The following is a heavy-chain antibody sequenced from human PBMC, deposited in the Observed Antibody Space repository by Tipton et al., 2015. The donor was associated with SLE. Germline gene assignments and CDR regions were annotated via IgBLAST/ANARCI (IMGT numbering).Heavy chain of an antibody. CDR3: ARGAAAGYFDY. J-gene: IGHJ4*02. CDR2: INHSGST. CDR1: GGSISSHY. D-gene: IGHD6-13*01. V-gene: IGHV4-34*01. Sequence: GLVKPSETLSLTCTVSGGSISSHYWSWIRQPPGKGLEWIGEINHSGSTNYNPSLKSRVTISVDTSKNQFSLKLSSVTAADTAVYYCARGAAAGYFDYWGQGTLVTVSS.